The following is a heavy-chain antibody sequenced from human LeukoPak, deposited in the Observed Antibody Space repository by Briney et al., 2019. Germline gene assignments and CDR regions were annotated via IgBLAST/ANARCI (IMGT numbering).Heavy chain of an antibody. CDR2: MNEDGRER. V-gene: IGHV3-7*01. CDR1: GFTFSKSW. J-gene: IGHJ6*02. Sequence: PGGSLRLSCAASGFTFSKSWRSWVRQAPGKGLEWVANMNEDGRERDYVDSVKGRFTISRDNARKSLYLQMSSLRAEDTAVYYCATYTHWVAGDVWGQGTTVTVSS. CDR3: ATYTHWVAGDV. D-gene: IGHD3-16*01.